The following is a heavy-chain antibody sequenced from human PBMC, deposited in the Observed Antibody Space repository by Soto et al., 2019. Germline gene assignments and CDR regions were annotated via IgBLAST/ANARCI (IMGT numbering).Heavy chain of an antibody. CDR2: ISYDGSNK. J-gene: IGHJ6*02. CDR3: AREQSKNYYYYGMDV. V-gene: IGHV3-30-3*01. Sequence: HPGGSLRLSCAASGFTFSSYAMHWFRQAPGKGLEWVAVISYDGSNKYYADSVKGRFTISRDNSKNTLYLQMNSLRAEDTAVYYCAREQSKNYYYYGMDVWGQGTTVTVS. CDR1: GFTFSSYA. D-gene: IGHD4-4*01.